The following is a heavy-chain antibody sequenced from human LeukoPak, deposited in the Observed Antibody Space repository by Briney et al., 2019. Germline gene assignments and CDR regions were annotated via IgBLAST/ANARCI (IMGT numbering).Heavy chain of an antibody. V-gene: IGHV4-34*08. D-gene: IGHD6-19*01. Sequence: PGGSLRLSCAAYGFTFSSYVMSWVRQAPGKGLEWIGEINHSGGTNYNPSLKSRVTISVDTSKNQFSLKLSSVTAADTAVYYCAGPTPRYSSGRDAFDIWGQGTMVTVSS. CDR2: INHSGGT. J-gene: IGHJ3*02. CDR3: AGPTPRYSSGRDAFDI. CDR1: GFTFSSYV.